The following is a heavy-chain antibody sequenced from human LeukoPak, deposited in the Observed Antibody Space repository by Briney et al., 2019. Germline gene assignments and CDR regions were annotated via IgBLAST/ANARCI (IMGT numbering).Heavy chain of an antibody. Sequence: SETLSLTCTVSGGSINNYYWSWIRQPAGKGLEWIGRIYTRGSTNYNPSLKSRVTISVDTSKNQFSLKLSSVTAADTAVYYCARGRYCSADICSGGDAFDIWGQGTMVSVSS. CDR3: ARGRYCSADICSGGDAFDI. J-gene: IGHJ3*02. CDR2: IYTRGST. D-gene: IGHD2-15*01. CDR1: GGSINNYY. V-gene: IGHV4-4*07.